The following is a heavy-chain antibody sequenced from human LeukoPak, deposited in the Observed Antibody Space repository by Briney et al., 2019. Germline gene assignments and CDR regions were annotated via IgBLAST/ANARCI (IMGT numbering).Heavy chain of an antibody. CDR1: GFTFSSYA. CDR3: AKDVGNRWGVGSGYYYATSDY. D-gene: IGHD3-22*01. Sequence: GGSLRLSCAASGFTFSSYAMHWVRQAPGKGLEWVAVISYDGSNKYYADSVKGRFTISRDNSKNTLYLQMNSLRAEDTAVYYCAKDVGNRWGVGSGYYYATSDYWGQGTLVTVSS. V-gene: IGHV3-30*04. CDR2: ISYDGSNK. J-gene: IGHJ4*02.